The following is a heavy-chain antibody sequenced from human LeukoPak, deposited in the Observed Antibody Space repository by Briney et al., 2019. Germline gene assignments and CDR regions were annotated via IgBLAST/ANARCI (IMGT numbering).Heavy chain of an antibody. V-gene: IGHV1-2*02. CDR1: GYTFTGYY. CDR2: INPNSGGT. Sequence: ASVKVSCKASGYTFTGYYMHWVRQAPGQGLEWMGWINPNSGGTNYAQKFQGRVTMTRDTSISTAYVELSRLRSDDTAVYYCARDRYSDYYYYMDVWGKGTTVTVSS. CDR3: ARDRYSDYYYYMDV. J-gene: IGHJ6*03. D-gene: IGHD1-1*01.